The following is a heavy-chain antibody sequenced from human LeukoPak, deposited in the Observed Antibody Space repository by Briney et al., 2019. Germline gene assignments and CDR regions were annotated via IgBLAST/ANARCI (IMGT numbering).Heavy chain of an antibody. D-gene: IGHD6-19*01. CDR2: INHSGST. V-gene: IGHV4-34*01. J-gene: IGHJ4*02. CDR1: GGSFSGYY. Sequence: SATLSLTCAVYGGSFSGYYWSWIRQPPGKGLEWIGEINHSGSTNYNPSLKSRVTISVDTSKNQFSLKLSSVTAADTAVYYCARGRYSSGWYDYYFDYWGQGTLVTVSS. CDR3: ARGRYSSGWYDYYFDY.